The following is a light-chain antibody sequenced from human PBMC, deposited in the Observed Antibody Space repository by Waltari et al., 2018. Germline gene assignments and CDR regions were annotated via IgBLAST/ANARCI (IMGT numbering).Light chain of an antibody. CDR1: QSISRF. J-gene: IGKJ1*01. Sequence: EIMLTQSPGTLSLSPGERATLSRRASQSISRFLAWYQQKPGQAPRLLIYDASTRATGIPDRFSGSGSGTDFSLTISRLEPEDTAVYYCQKYVNLPATFGQGTKVEIK. CDR2: DAS. V-gene: IGKV3-20*01. CDR3: QKYVNLPAT.